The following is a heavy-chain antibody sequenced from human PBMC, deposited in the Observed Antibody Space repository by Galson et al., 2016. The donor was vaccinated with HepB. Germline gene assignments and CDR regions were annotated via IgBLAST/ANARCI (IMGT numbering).Heavy chain of an antibody. CDR2: IFHSGIT. CDR3: ARRFRYTYGPPYGMDV. J-gene: IGHJ6*02. V-gene: IGHV4-4*02. CDR1: DDSISGSSW. Sequence: SETLSLTCTISDDSISGSSWWSWVRQPPGKGLEWIGEIFHSGITTYNPSLKSRVTVSVDKTKNQFSLKVSSVTAADTAVYYCARRFRYTYGPPYGMDVWGQGTTVTVSS. D-gene: IGHD5-18*01.